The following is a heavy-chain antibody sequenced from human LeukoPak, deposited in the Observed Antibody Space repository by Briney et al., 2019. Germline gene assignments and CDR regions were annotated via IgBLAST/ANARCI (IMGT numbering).Heavy chain of an antibody. D-gene: IGHD3-10*01. Sequence: HPGASLRLSCSVSGSTLSINARLGAPQAPGRGLGGVGVISYDGRNKYYAGSVKGRFTISRDNSMNTVYLQMTSRRAEDTAVYYCARDEVVRGVIIGGDAFDIWGQGTMVTVSS. V-gene: IGHV3-30*04. CDR3: ARDEVVRGVIIGGDAFDI. CDR1: GSTLSINA. J-gene: IGHJ3*02. CDR2: ISYDGRNK.